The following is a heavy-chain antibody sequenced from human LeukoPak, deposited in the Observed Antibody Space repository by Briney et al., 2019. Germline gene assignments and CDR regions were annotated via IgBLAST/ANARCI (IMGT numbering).Heavy chain of an antibody. J-gene: IGHJ5*02. CDR1: GFTFSSYA. CDR2: IRGSGGST. D-gene: IGHD2-21*02. Sequence: PGGSLRLSCAASGFTFSSYAMSWVRQAPGKGREWVSAIRGSGGSTYYADSVKGRFTISRDNSKNTLYLQMNSLRAEDTAVYYCAKDSSIVVVTAELGDWFHPWGQGTLVTVSS. V-gene: IGHV3-23*01. CDR3: AKDSSIVVVTAELGDWFHP.